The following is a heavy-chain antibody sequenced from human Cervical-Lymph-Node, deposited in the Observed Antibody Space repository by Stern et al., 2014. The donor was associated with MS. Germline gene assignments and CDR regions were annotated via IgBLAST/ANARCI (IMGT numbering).Heavy chain of an antibody. CDR2: IIPIFNTA. CDR1: GGTFSSHS. CDR3: AREGTETAVAAFDL. J-gene: IGHJ4*02. D-gene: IGHD6-19*01. V-gene: IGHV1-69*01. Sequence: QVQLVQSGAEVRKPGSSVKVSCKASGGTFSSHSFSWVRQAPGQGLEWMGQIIPIFNTANYAQKFQGRVTMTADGYTSTVYMELSSLRSEDTAVYYCAREGTETAVAAFDLWGQGTLVTVSS.